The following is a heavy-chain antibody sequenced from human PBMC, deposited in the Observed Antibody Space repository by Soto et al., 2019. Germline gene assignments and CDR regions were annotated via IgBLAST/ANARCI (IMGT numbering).Heavy chain of an antibody. Sequence: SCPTLVNPTQTLTLTCTFSGFSLSTSGMRVSWIRQPPGKALEWLARIDWDDDKFYSTSLKTRLTISKDTSKNQVVLTMTNMDPVDTATYYCARMKSTHFDYWGQGTLVTVSS. J-gene: IGHJ4*02. CDR2: IDWDDDK. CDR3: ARMKSTHFDY. D-gene: IGHD2-2*01. CDR1: GFSLSTSGMR. V-gene: IGHV2-70*04.